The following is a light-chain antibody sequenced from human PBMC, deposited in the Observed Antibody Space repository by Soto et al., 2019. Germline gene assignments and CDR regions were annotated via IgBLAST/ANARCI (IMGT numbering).Light chain of an antibody. CDR2: EVS. V-gene: IGLV2-8*01. Sequence: QSALTQPPSASGSPGQSVTISCTGTSSDVGGYNYVSWYQQYPGKAPKVMIYEVSKRPSGVPDRFSGSKSGNTASLTVSGLQAVDEADYYCGSYAGGHYVFGTGTKLTVL. CDR3: GSYAGGHYV. J-gene: IGLJ1*01. CDR1: SSDVGGYNY.